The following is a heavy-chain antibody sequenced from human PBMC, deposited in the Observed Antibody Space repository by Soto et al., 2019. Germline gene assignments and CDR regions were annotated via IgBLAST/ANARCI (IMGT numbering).Heavy chain of an antibody. Sequence: TGGSLRLSCAASGFTFISYGMHWVRQAPGKGLEWVAVISYDGSNKYYADSVKGRFTNSRDNSKNTLYLQMNSLRAEDTAVYYCAKDLSRGTTVTTEDGDYYYYGMDVWGQGTTVTVSS. V-gene: IGHV3-30*18. J-gene: IGHJ6*02. CDR3: AKDLSRGTTVTTEDGDYYYYGMDV. D-gene: IGHD4-4*01. CDR2: ISYDGSNK. CDR1: GFTFISYG.